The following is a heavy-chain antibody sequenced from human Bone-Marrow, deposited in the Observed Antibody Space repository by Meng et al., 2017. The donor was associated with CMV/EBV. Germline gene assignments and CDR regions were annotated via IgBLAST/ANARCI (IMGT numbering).Heavy chain of an antibody. Sequence: GESLKISCAVSGFTVSDNYMSWVRQAPGKGLQWVSVIYGTGHTFYADSVKGRFTISRDKSKNTLHLQMNSLRAEDTAVYYCARETSWNDRGDWGQGTLVTVSS. CDR1: GFTVSDNY. J-gene: IGHJ4*01. D-gene: IGHD1-1*01. CDR2: IYGTGHT. CDR3: ARETSWNDRGD. V-gene: IGHV3-53*01.